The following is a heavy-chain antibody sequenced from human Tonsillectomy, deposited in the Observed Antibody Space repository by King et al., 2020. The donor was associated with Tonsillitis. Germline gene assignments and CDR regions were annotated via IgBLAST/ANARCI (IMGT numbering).Heavy chain of an antibody. J-gene: IGHJ4*02. CDR2: ICYSGST. D-gene: IGHD6-13*01. V-gene: IGHV4-59*01. CDR3: ARDSSSWFHFDY. CDR1: GGSLSSFY. Sequence: VQLQESGPGLVKPSETLSLTCTVSGGSLSSFYWSWIRHPPGMGLEWIGYICYSGSTHSTPSLKSRVTISVDTSKNQFSLKLSSVTAADTAVYYCARDSSSWFHFDYWGQGTLVTVSS.